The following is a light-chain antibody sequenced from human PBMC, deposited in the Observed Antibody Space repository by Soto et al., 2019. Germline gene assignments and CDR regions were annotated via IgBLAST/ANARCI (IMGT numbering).Light chain of an antibody. CDR2: GNS. CDR1: SSNIGAGYD. Sequence: QAVVTQQPSVSGAPGQRITISCTGSSSNIGAGYDVHWYQQLPGTAPKLLIYGNSNRPSGVPDRFSGSKSGTSASLAITGLQAEDEADYYCQSYDSSLVFGGGTKLTVL. J-gene: IGLJ2*01. V-gene: IGLV1-40*01. CDR3: QSYDSSLV.